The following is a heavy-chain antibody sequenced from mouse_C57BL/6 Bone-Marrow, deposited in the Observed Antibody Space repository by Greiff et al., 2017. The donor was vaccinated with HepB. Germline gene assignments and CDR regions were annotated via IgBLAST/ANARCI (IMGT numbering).Heavy chain of an antibody. V-gene: IGHV5-17*01. CDR1: GFTFSDYG. J-gene: IGHJ1*03. D-gene: IGHD1-1*01. Sequence: VQLKESGGGLVKPGGSLKLSCAASGFTFSDYGMHWVRQAPEKGLEWVAYISSGSSTIYYADTVKGRFTISRDNAKNTLFLQMNSLRSEDTAMCYCARLNYGSSYWYFDVWGTGTTVTVSS. CDR3: ARLNYGSSYWYFDV. CDR2: ISSGSSTI.